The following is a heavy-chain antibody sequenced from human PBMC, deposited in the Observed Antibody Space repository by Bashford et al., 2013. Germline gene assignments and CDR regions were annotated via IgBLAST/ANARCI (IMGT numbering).Heavy chain of an antibody. CDR2: ISGSGGGT. J-gene: IGHJ4*02. D-gene: IGHD3-3*01. V-gene: IGHV3-23*01. CDR3: ASEIFGVVIPTSDFDF. Sequence: VRQAPGKGLEWVSAISGSGGGTYYADSVKGRFTISRENSKNTLYLQMNSLRAEDTAVYYCASEIFGVVIPTSDFDFWGQGTLVTVSS.